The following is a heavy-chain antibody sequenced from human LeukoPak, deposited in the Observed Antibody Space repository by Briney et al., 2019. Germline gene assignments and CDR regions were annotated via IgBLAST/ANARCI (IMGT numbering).Heavy chain of an antibody. CDR1: GGSISSYY. Sequence: SETLSLTCTVSGGSISSYYWSWIRQPPGKGLEWIGYIYYSGSTNYNPSLKSRVTISVDTSKNQFSLKLSSVTAADTAVYYCARFTPGDYVFDYWGQGTLVTVPS. D-gene: IGHD4-17*01. V-gene: IGHV4-59*08. J-gene: IGHJ4*02. CDR2: IYYSGST. CDR3: ARFTPGDYVFDY.